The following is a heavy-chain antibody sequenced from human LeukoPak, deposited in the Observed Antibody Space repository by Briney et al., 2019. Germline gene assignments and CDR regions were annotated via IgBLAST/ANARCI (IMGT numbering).Heavy chain of an antibody. CDR2: IYTGGST. J-gene: IGHJ4*02. Sequence: SETLSLTCTVSGGSTSSYYWSWIRQPAGKGLEWIGRIYTGGSTNYNPSLKSRVTMSVDTSKNQFSLKLSSVTAADTAVYYCARVAGVEVAPATSYWGQGTLVTVSS. V-gene: IGHV4-4*07. CDR3: ARVAGVEVAPATSY. D-gene: IGHD2-15*01. CDR1: GGSTSSYY.